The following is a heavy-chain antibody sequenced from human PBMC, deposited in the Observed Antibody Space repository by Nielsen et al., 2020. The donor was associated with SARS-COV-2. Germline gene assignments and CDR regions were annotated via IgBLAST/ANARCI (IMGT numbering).Heavy chain of an antibody. Sequence: ASVKVSCKASGYTFTSYYMHWVRQAPGQGLEWMGIINPSGGSTSYAQKFQGRVTMTRDTPTSTVYMELSSLRPDDTATYYCAREWDDYESSAYDFWGQGTLVIVSP. CDR3: AREWDDYESSAYDF. D-gene: IGHD3-22*01. V-gene: IGHV1-46*01. J-gene: IGHJ4*02. CDR1: GYTFTSYY. CDR2: INPSGGST.